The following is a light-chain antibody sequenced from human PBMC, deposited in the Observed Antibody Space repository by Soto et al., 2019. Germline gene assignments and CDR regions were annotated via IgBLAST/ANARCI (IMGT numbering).Light chain of an antibody. CDR1: QSISSY. Sequence: DIQMTQCPSSLSASVGDRVTISCVASQSISSYLNWYQQKPGKAPKLLIYAASSLQTGVPSRFSGGGSGTDFTLTISSLQPEDFATYYCQQSYSTPSTFGQGTRLEIK. V-gene: IGKV1-39*01. CDR2: AAS. J-gene: IGKJ5*01. CDR3: QQSYSTPST.